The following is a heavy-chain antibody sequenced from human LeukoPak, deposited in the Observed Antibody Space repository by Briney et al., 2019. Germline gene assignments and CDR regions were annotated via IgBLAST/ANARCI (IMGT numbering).Heavy chain of an antibody. V-gene: IGHV4-4*07. Sequence: SETLSLTCTVSGTFISPYHWSWFRQSAGKGLEWIGLMYSSGSSNYSPSLKSRLTISPDNSKNQFSLRLSSVTAADTAVYYCARVLCVSNGICYAFGIWGQGTTVIVSS. CDR1: GTFISPYH. J-gene: IGHJ3*02. D-gene: IGHD2-8*01. CDR2: MYSSGSS. CDR3: ARVLCVSNGICYAFGI.